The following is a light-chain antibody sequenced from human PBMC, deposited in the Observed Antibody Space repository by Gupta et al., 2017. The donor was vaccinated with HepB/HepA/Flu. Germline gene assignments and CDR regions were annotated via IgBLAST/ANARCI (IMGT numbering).Light chain of an antibody. Sequence: QSALTHLASVSGSPGQPITISCTGTGSDVGGYNFVSWYQQHPGKAPKLIIYDVTYRPSGVSYRFSGSKSGNTASLTISGLQAEDEADYYCTSYTSSSTLGVFGTGTKVTVL. J-gene: IGLJ1*01. CDR1: GSDVGGYNF. CDR2: DVT. CDR3: TSYTSSSTLGV. V-gene: IGLV2-14*03.